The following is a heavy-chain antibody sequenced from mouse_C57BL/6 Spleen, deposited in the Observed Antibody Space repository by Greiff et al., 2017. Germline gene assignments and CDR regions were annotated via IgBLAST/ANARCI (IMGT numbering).Heavy chain of an antibody. CDR3: AKGLYDGGFDY. CDR1: GFNIKDYY. J-gene: IGHJ2*01. V-gene: IGHV14-2*01. CDR2: IDPEDGET. D-gene: IGHD2-3*01. Sequence: EVQRVESGAELVKPEASVKLSCTASGFNIKDYYMHWVKQRTEQGLEWIGRIDPEDGETKYAPKFQGKATITADTSSNTAYLQLGSLTSEDTAVYYCAKGLYDGGFDYWGQGTTLTVSS.